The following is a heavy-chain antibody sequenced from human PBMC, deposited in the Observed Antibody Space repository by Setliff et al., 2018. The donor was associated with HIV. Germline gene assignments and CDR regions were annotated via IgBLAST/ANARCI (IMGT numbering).Heavy chain of an antibody. J-gene: IGHJ4*02. CDR3: ARGSRGIVVVIPQPRLFDY. Sequence: GGSLRLSCVASGFRLSDYEMSWVRQAPGKGLEWVSYIRDIGGDTYYADSVKGRFTVSRDNAKNSLYLQMNSLRVEDTAVYYCARGSRGIVVVIPQPRLFDYWGQGTLVTVSS. V-gene: IGHV3-48*03. CDR1: GFRLSDYE. D-gene: IGHD2-21*01. CDR2: IRDIGGDT.